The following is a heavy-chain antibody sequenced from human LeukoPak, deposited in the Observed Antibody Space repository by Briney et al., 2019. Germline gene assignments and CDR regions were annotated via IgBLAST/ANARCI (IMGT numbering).Heavy chain of an antibody. V-gene: IGHV4-34*01. CDR3: AGLGVMVLVYQSES. D-gene: IGHD2/OR15-2a*01. J-gene: IGHJ5*02. CDR2: INHSGST. Sequence: PSETLSLTYAVYGGSFSGYYWSWIRQPPGKGLEWIGEINHSGSTNYNPSLRSRVTLSVDTSKSQFSLKLTSVTAADSAVYYCAGLGVMVLVYQSESWGQGTPVTVSS. CDR1: GGSFSGYY.